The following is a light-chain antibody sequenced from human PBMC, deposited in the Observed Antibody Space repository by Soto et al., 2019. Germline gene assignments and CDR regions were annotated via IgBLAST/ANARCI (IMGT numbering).Light chain of an antibody. Sequence: QSVLTQPPSASGTPGQRVTISCSGSSSNIGSNTVNWYQQLPGTAPKLLIYSNNQRPSGVPDRFSGSESGTSASLAISGLQSEDEADYYCAAWDDSLNGLFGGGTKLTVL. CDR1: SSNIGSNT. V-gene: IGLV1-44*01. CDR2: SNN. CDR3: AAWDDSLNGL. J-gene: IGLJ2*01.